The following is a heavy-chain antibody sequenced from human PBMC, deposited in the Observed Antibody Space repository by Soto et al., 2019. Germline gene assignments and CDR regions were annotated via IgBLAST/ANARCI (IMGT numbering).Heavy chain of an antibody. Sequence: GGSLRLSCAASGFVFSSYSMNWVRQAPGKGLEWVSSISSSSYIYYADSVKGRFTISRDNAKNSLYLQMNSLRAEDTAVYYCARASDDYGDYGLDYWGQGTLVTVSS. V-gene: IGHV3-21*01. J-gene: IGHJ4*02. CDR1: GFVFSSYS. CDR2: ISSSSYI. D-gene: IGHD4-17*01. CDR3: ARASDDYGDYGLDY.